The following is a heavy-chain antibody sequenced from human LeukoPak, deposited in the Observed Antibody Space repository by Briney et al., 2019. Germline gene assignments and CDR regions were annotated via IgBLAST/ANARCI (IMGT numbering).Heavy chain of an antibody. V-gene: IGHV4-59*01. CDR1: GGSISSYY. CDR2: IYYSGST. Sequence: SETLSLTCTVSGGSISSYYWSWIRQPPGKGLEWIGYIYYSGSTNYNPSLKSRVTISVDTSKNQFSLKLSSVTAADAAVYYCARGDDSSGYYIDYWGQGTLVTVSS. CDR3: ARGDDSSGYYIDY. J-gene: IGHJ4*02. D-gene: IGHD3-22*01.